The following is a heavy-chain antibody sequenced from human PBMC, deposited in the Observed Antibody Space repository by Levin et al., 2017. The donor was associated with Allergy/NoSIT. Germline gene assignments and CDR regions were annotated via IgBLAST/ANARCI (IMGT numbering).Heavy chain of an antibody. D-gene: IGHD6-19*01. CDR2: ISSDGRKK. J-gene: IGHJ3*02. Sequence: PGGSLRLSCAASGFTFSSYGMHWVRQAPGKGLEWVAVISSDGRKKFYADSVKGRFTISRDNSKNTLDLQMNSLSAEATAVYYCAKDVYGSGWYPLGNDAFEMWGQGTKVSVSS. CDR3: AKDVYGSGWYPLGNDAFEM. CDR1: GFTFSSYG. V-gene: IGHV3-30*18.